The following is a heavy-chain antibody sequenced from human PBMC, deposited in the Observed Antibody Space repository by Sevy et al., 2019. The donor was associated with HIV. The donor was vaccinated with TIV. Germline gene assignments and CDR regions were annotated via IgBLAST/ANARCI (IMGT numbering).Heavy chain of an antibody. D-gene: IGHD2-8*01. V-gene: IGHV3-23*01. CDR2: LSFGCGEI. CDR3: AREGCTKPHDY. J-gene: IGHJ4*02. CDR1: GFTFSKYS. Sequence: GGSLRLSCAASGFTFSKYSMSWVRQPPGKGLERVSTLSFGCGEINYADSVKGRFTISRYNSKSSVYLQMNNLRPEDTAVYYCAREGCTKPHDYWGQGTLVSVSS.